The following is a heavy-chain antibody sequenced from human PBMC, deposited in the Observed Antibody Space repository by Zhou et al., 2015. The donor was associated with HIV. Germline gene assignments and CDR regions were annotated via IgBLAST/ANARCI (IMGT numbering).Heavy chain of an antibody. CDR3: ANQLESGGKVGYDV. V-gene: IGHV1-2*06. Sequence: QLLQSAAEMKGPGASVRVSCQTSGDTEFNFFTHWIRHVPGQTFEWMGRINPSTGGTNNAPKFAGRVTFTLGTPTTTSHMDLANLRSDDTAIYYCANQLESGGKVGYDVWGQGTLITVS. CDR2: INPSTGGT. D-gene: IGHD2-15*01. J-gene: IGHJ4*02. CDR1: GDTEFNFF.